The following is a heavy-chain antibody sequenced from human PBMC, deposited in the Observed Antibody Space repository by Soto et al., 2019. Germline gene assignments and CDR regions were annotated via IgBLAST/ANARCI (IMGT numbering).Heavy chain of an antibody. CDR3: VKDKRAVPGTTFDF. CDR1: GFTFSSHA. CDR2: ISGSGGSI. V-gene: IGHV3-23*01. D-gene: IGHD6-19*01. Sequence: EVQLLESGGGLVQPGGSLRLSCAASGFTFSSHALSWVRQAPGKGLEWVSAISGSGGSINYADSVKGRFIISRDNSKNTLYLQVNSLRAEDTAVYYCVKDKRAVPGTTFDFWGQGTLVTVSS. J-gene: IGHJ4*02.